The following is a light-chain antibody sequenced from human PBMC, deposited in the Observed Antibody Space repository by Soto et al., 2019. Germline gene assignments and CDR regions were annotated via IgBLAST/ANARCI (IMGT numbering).Light chain of an antibody. J-gene: IGKJ1*01. CDR1: QTTNKF. Sequence: DSRMTQSPSSLSASVGDRVTITCRASQTTNKFLNWYQQKPGKPPKLLIYAASSLQSGVPSRFTGSGSGTDFTLTISNLQPEDFATYYCQQSSDTPWTFGQGTKVDIK. CDR2: AAS. CDR3: QQSSDTPWT. V-gene: IGKV1-39*01.